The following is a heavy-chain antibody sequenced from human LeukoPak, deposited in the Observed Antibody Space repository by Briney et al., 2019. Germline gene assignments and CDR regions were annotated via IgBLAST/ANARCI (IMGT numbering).Heavy chain of an antibody. Sequence: SETLSLTCTVSGYSISSGYYWGWIRPPPGKGLEWIGSIYHSGSTYYNPSLKSRVTISVDTSKNQFSLKLSSVTAADTAVYYCARDLRDGYNSGGYYYYYYMDVWGKGTTVTVSS. D-gene: IGHD5-24*01. CDR1: GYSISSGYY. V-gene: IGHV4-38-2*02. CDR2: IYHSGST. CDR3: ARDLRDGYNSGGYYYYYYMDV. J-gene: IGHJ6*03.